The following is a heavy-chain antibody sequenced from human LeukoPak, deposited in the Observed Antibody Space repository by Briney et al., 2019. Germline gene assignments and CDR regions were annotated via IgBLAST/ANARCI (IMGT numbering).Heavy chain of an antibody. Sequence: ASVKVSCKASGYTFTGYYMHWVRQAPGQGLEWMGWINPNSGGTNYAQKFQGRVTMTRDTSISTAYMELSRLRSDDTAVYYCARDSSSGLPGDAGDYWGQGTLVTVSS. CDR3: ARDSSSGLPGDAGDY. D-gene: IGHD6-19*01. V-gene: IGHV1-2*02. CDR2: INPNSGGT. CDR1: GYTFTGYY. J-gene: IGHJ4*02.